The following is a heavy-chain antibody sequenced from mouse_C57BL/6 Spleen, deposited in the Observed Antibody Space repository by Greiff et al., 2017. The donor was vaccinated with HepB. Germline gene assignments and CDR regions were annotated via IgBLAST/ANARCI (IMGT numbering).Heavy chain of an antibody. CDR2: INPNNGGT. Sequence: VQLQQSGPELVKPGASVKMSCKASGYTFTDYNMHWVKQSHGKSLEWIGYINPNNGGTSYNQKFKGKATLTVNKSSSTAYMELRSLTSEDSAVYYCARGDYYGSSILGYWGQGTSVTVSS. D-gene: IGHD1-1*01. J-gene: IGHJ4*01. CDR3: ARGDYYGSSILGY. CDR1: GYTFTDYN. V-gene: IGHV1-22*01.